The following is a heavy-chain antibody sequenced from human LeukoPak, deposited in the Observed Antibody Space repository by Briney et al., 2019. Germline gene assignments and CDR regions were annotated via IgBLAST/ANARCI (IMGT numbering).Heavy chain of an antibody. Sequence: GGSLRLSCIASGFTLSSYAMTWVRQAPGRGLEWVSGNSGSGGSTYYADSVKGRFTISRDNSKNTLYLQINSLRAEDTAVYYCAKVIVSVDTAIDYWGQGTLVTVSS. CDR2: NSGSGGST. CDR1: GFTLSSYA. V-gene: IGHV3-23*01. D-gene: IGHD5-18*01. J-gene: IGHJ4*02. CDR3: AKVIVSVDTAIDY.